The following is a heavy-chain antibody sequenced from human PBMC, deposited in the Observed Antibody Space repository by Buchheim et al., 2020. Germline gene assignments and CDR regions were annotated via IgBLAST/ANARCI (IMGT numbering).Heavy chain of an antibody. CDR3: ARRSYDFWSGYPKGGYLDS. V-gene: IGHV4-39*01. CDR2: IYYSGST. CDR1: GGSVSSSNYY. D-gene: IGHD3-3*01. Sequence: QLQLQESGPGLGKPSETLSLTCTVSGGSVSSSNYYWGWIRQSPGKGLEWIGSIYYSGSTYYNPSLRSRVTISVDTSKNQFSLKLTSVTAADTAVYYCARRSYDFWSGYPKGGYLDSWGQGTL. J-gene: IGHJ4*02.